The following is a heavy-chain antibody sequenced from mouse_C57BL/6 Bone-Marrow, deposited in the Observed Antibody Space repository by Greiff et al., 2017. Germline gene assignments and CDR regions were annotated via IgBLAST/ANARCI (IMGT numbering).Heavy chain of an antibody. J-gene: IGHJ2*01. V-gene: IGHV1-63*01. CDR1: GYTFTNYW. Sequence: QVQLQQSGAELVRPGTSVKMSCKASGYTFTNYWIGWAKQRPGHGLEWIGDIYPGGGYPNYNEKFKGKATLTADKSSSTAYMQFSSLTSEDSAIYYCARSIYGSSYFDYWGQGTTLTVSS. D-gene: IGHD1-1*01. CDR2: IYPGGGYP. CDR3: ARSIYGSSYFDY.